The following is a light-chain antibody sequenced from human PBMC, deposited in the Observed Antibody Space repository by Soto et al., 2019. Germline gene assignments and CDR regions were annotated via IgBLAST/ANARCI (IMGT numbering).Light chain of an antibody. CDR2: DAS. CDR1: QSISSW. Sequence: ETKMAHSRSAVCAVGRECVSSSFRASQSISSWLAWYQQKPGKAPKLLIYDASSLESWVPSRFSGSGFGTEYSLTISSLQPDDFATYYCQPYNSYGKFGEGTKVDIK. J-gene: IGKJ1*01. CDR3: QPYNSYGK. V-gene: IGKV1-5*01.